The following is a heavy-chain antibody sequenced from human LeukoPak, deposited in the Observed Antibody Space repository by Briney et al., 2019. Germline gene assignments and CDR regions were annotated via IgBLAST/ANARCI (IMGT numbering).Heavy chain of an antibody. CDR3: ARRFHRAADSPIFDF. V-gene: IGHV3-30*02. D-gene: IGHD3-16*01. Sequence: QTGGSLRLSCAASGFAFSSYGMHWVRQAPGKRLEWVAFIRYDGSNKYYADSVKGRFTISRDNSKNTLYLQMNSLRAEDTAVYYCARRFHRAADSPIFDFWGQGTLVTVSS. CDR1: GFAFSSYG. J-gene: IGHJ4*02. CDR2: IRYDGSNK.